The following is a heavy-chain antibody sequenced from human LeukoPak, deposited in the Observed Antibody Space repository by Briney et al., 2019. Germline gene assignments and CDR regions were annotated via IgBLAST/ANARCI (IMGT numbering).Heavy chain of an antibody. D-gene: IGHD6-19*01. V-gene: IGHV5-51*01. CDR1: GYSFTSYW. Sequence: GESLKISCKGSGYSFTSYWIGWVRQMPGKGLEWMGIIYPGDSDTRYSPSFQGQVTISADKSISTAYLQWSSLKASDTAMYYCARIPPLSTYSSGWYYFDYWGQGTLVTVSS. J-gene: IGHJ4*02. CDR3: ARIPPLSTYSSGWYYFDY. CDR2: IYPGDSDT.